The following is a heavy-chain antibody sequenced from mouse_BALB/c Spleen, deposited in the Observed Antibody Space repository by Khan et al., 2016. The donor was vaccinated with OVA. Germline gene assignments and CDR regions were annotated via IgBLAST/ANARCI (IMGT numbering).Heavy chain of an antibody. CDR1: GFTFSGYA. V-gene: IGHV5-9-3*01. CDR3: ASPPISTIEATCDCFFDV. CDR2: ISSGDSYT. D-gene: IGHD1-1*01. J-gene: IGHJ1*01. Sequence: EVQLQESGGDLVKPGGSLKLSCAASGFTFSGYALAWVRQTPEKRLEWVATISSGDSYTYYSDSVKGRFTISRYIDKNTLYVQMSSLRSEDTAMYYGASPPISTIEATCDCFFDVWGAGTTVTVSA.